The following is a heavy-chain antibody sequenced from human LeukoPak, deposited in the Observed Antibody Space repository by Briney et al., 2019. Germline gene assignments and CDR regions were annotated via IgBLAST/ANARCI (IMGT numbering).Heavy chain of an antibody. J-gene: IGHJ4*02. Sequence: PSETLSLTCAVYGGSFSGYYWSWIRQPPGKGLEWIGYIYYSGSTNYNPSLKSRVTISVDTSKNQFSLKLSSVTAADTAVYYCARGPYYDSSGYYYVGFGYWGQGTLVTVSS. V-gene: IGHV4-59*01. D-gene: IGHD3-22*01. CDR3: ARGPYYDSSGYYYVGFGY. CDR2: IYYSGST. CDR1: GGSFSGYY.